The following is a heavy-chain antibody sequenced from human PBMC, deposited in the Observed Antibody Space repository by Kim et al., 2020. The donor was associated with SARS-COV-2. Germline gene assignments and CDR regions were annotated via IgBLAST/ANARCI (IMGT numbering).Heavy chain of an antibody. J-gene: IGHJ4*02. CDR3: AKDHLNSGSYFEYFDY. Sequence: SVKGRFTISSDNSKNTLYLQRNSLRAEDTAVYYCAKDHLNSGSYFEYFDYWGQGTLVTVSS. D-gene: IGHD1-26*01. V-gene: IGHV3-23*01.